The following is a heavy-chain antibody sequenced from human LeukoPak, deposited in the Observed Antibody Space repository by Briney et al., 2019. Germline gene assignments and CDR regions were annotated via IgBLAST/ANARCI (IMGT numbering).Heavy chain of an antibody. CDR1: GFTFSSYA. Sequence: QPGGSLRLSCAASGFTFSSYAMSWVRQAPGKGLEWVSAISGSGGSTYYADSVKGRFTISRDNSKNTLYLQMNSLRAEDTAVYYCAKAPAPYYYGSGTRFDYWGQGTLVTVSS. CDR2: ISGSGGST. D-gene: IGHD3-10*01. CDR3: AKAPAPYYYGSGTRFDY. J-gene: IGHJ4*02. V-gene: IGHV3-23*01.